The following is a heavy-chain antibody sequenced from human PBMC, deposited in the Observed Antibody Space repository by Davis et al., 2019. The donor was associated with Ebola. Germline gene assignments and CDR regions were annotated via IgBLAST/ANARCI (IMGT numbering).Heavy chain of an antibody. J-gene: IGHJ6*02. CDR2: IRSKANSYAT. CDR3: TRSNWNYYYYYGMDV. V-gene: IGHV3-73*01. Sequence: GSLRLSCAASGFTFSGSAMHWVRQASGKGLEWVGRIRSKANSYATAYAASVKGRFTISRDDSKNTAYLQMNSLKTEDTAVYYCTRSNWNYYYYYGMDVWGQGTTVTVSS. CDR1: GFTFSGSA. D-gene: IGHD1-1*01.